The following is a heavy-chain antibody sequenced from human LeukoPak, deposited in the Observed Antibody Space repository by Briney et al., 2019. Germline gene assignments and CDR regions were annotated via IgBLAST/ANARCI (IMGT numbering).Heavy chain of an antibody. V-gene: IGHV3-11*01. CDR1: GFTFSDYY. CDR2: ISSSGSTI. Sequence: MSGGSLRLSCAASGFTFSDYYMSWIRQAPGKGLEWVSYISSSGSTIYYADSVKGGFTISRDNAKNSLYLQMNSLGAEDTAVYYCARDAIFRGMDVWGKGTTVTVSS. J-gene: IGHJ6*04. D-gene: IGHD2/OR15-2a*01. CDR3: ARDAIFRGMDV.